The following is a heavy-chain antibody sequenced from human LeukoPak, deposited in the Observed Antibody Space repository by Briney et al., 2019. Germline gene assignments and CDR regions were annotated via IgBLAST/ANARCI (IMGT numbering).Heavy chain of an antibody. Sequence: GGSLRLSCAASGFTFSTFAMIWVRQPPGKGLEWVSSIFPSGGEIHYADSVRGRFTISRDNSKSTLSLQMNSLKAEDTAIYYCATYRQVLLPFESWGQGTLVTVSS. CDR1: GFTFSTFA. V-gene: IGHV3-23*01. J-gene: IGHJ4*02. CDR3: ATYRQVLLPFES. CDR2: IFPSGGEI. D-gene: IGHD2-8*02.